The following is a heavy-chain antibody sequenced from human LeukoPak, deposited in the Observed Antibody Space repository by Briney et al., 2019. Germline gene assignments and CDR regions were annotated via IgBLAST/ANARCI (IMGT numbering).Heavy chain of an antibody. Sequence: ASVKVSCKASGYTFTSYGTSWVRQAPGQGLEWMGWISAYNGNTNYAQKLQGRVTMTTDTSTSTAYMELRSLRSDDTAVYYCARDTGVRYFDWLPTGYYYGMDVWGQGTTVTVSS. J-gene: IGHJ6*02. D-gene: IGHD3-9*01. CDR1: GYTFTSYG. CDR2: ISAYNGNT. V-gene: IGHV1-18*01. CDR3: ARDTGVRYFDWLPTGYYYGMDV.